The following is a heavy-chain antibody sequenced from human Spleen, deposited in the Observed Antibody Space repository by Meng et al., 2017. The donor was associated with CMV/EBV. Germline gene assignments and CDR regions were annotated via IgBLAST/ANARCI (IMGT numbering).Heavy chain of an antibody. V-gene: IGHV1-2*02. CDR1: GDAWSGDY. CDR3: ARAWNSGLPTPDLDP. CDR2: IKPSSGGT. J-gene: IGHJ5*02. Sequence: SGDAWSGDYIYRVRKGAGQGLEWVGWIKPSSGGTCYAQGFEGRVSMTRDTSTSTVYRRLNRLTFDDTAVFYCARAWNSGLPTPDLDPWGQGTLVTVSS. D-gene: IGHD1-7*01.